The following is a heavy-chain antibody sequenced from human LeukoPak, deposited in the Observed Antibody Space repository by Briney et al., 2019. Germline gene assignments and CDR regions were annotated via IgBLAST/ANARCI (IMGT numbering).Heavy chain of an antibody. V-gene: IGHV4-59*01. CDR3: ARESSGYVGY. Sequence: SETLSLTCTDSGGSISSYYWSWVRQPPGKGLEWIGYIYNSGSTNYNPSLKSRVTISVDTSKNQFSLNLSSVTAADTAVYYCARESSGYVGYWGQGTLVTVSS. CDR2: IYNSGST. J-gene: IGHJ4*02. CDR1: GGSISSYY. D-gene: IGHD5-12*01.